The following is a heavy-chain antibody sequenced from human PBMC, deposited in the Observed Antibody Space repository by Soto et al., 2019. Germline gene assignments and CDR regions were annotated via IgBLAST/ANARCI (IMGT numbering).Heavy chain of an antibody. V-gene: IGHV4-59*08. CDR2: IYYSGST. Sequence: PSETLSLTCTVSGGSISSYYWSWIRQPPGKGLEWIGYIYYSGSTNYNPSLKSRVTISVDTSKDQFSLKLSSVTAADTAVYYCARIPTLYDILTGYYRPRLDPWGQGTLVTVSS. CDR1: GGSISSYY. CDR3: ARIPTLYDILTGYYRPRLDP. D-gene: IGHD3-9*01. J-gene: IGHJ5*02.